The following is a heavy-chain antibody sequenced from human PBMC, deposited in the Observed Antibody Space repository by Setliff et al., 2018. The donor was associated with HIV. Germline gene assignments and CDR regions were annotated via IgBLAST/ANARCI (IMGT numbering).Heavy chain of an antibody. V-gene: IGHV5-51*01. CDR2: VYPGDSNT. J-gene: IGHJ4*02. CDR3: ARRGIGKYSSGWFDF. CDR1: GYSFTSYW. D-gene: IGHD6-19*01. Sequence: GESLKISCKGSGYSFTSYWIGWVRQMPGKGLEWMGIVYPGDSNTRYSPSFQGQVTISADKSISTAYLQWSSLKASDTAMYYCARRGIGKYSSGWFDFWGQGTLVTVSS.